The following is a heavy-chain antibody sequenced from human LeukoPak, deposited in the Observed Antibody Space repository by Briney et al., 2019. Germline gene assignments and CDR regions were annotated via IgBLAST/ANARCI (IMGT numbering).Heavy chain of an antibody. CDR3: ARVPSGSYYTPYYYYMDV. V-gene: IGHV1-2*02. J-gene: IGHJ6*03. Sequence: ASVKVSCKASGYTFTGYYMHWVRQAPGQGLEWMGWINPNSGGTNYAQKFQGRVTMTRDTSISTAYMELSSLRSEDTAVYYCARVPSGSYYTPYYYYMDVWGKGTTVTISS. D-gene: IGHD1-26*01. CDR1: GYTFTGYY. CDR2: INPNSGGT.